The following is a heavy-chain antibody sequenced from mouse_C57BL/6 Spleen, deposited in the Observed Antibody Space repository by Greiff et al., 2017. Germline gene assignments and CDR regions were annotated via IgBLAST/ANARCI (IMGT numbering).Heavy chain of an antibody. CDR1: GYTFTSYW. CDR2: IDPSDSYT. Sequence: VQLQQPGAELVKPGASVKLSCKASGYTFTSYWMQWVKQRPGQGLEWIGEIDPSDSYTNYNQKFKGQATLTVDTSSSTAYMQLSSLTSEDSAVYDCARRGSSGYGYAMDDWGQGTSVTVSS. D-gene: IGHD3-2*02. J-gene: IGHJ4*01. V-gene: IGHV1-50*01. CDR3: ARRGSSGYGYAMDD.